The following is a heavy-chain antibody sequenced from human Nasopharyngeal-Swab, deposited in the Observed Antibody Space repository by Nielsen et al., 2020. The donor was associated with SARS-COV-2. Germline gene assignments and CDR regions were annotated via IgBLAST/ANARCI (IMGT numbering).Heavy chain of an antibody. J-gene: IGHJ6*03. V-gene: IGHV5-10-1*01. D-gene: IGHD4-17*01. Sequence: GESLKISCKGSGYSFTSYCISWVRQMPGKGLEWMGGIDPSDTYINYAQSFQGRVTISADKSNNTVYLQWSSLRASDTAMYYCARLPDDYGDYTDYDYYLDVWGKGTTVTVSS. CDR1: GYSFTSYC. CDR2: IDPSDTYI. CDR3: ARLPDDYGDYTDYDYYLDV.